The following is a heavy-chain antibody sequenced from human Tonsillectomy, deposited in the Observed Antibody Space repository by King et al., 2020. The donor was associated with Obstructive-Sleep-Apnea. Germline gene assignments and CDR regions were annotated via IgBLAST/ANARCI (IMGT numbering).Heavy chain of an antibody. Sequence: QVQLQESGPGLVKPSETLSLTCTVSGYSISSDYYWGWIRQPPGKGLEWIGNIYHSGSTDYNPSLKSRVTISVDTSKNQFSLKLSSVTAADTAVYYCAREMGFSDYVKIDAFDIWGQGTMVTVSS. CDR3: AREMGFSDYVKIDAFDI. CDR2: IYHSGST. J-gene: IGHJ3*02. CDR1: GYSISSDYY. V-gene: IGHV4-38-2*02. D-gene: IGHD5-12*01.